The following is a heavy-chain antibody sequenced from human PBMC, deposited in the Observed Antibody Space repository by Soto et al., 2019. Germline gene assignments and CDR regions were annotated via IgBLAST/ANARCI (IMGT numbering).Heavy chain of an antibody. CDR1: GFIFRSHS. D-gene: IGHD3-9*01. Sequence: QVQLRESGGGVVQPGGSLTLSSVTSGFIFRSHSIHWFRQAPGRGLVWVAVTSADDSTNFYAQSVKGRFIVSRDNFKNTIYLQMTSLRPEDTAVYCCEREVVLFDWYFANWGQGNPVIVSS. CDR2: TSADDSTN. CDR3: EREVVLFDWYFAN. V-gene: IGHV3-30-3*01. J-gene: IGHJ4*01.